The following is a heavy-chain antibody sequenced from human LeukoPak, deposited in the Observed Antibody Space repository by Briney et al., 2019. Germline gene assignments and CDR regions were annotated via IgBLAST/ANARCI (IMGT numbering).Heavy chain of an antibody. CDR2: IKEDGSEK. V-gene: IGHV3-7*01. CDR1: GFTFSDYW. CDR3: ARDPGVPASGTSLLYYFDY. Sequence: GGPLSLSCAASGFTFSDYWMSWVRQATGKGLEWVANIKEDGSEKYYVDSVKGRFTISRDNGKNSVYLQMNRLRAEDTAVYFCARDPGVPASGTSLLYYFDYWGQGTLVTVSS. D-gene: IGHD6-13*01. J-gene: IGHJ4*02.